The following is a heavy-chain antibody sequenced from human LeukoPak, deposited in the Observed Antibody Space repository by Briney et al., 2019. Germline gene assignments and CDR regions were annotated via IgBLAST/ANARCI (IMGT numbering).Heavy chain of an antibody. V-gene: IGHV6-1*01. Sequence: SQTLSLTCAISGDSVSSNSVAWNWIRQSPSRGLEWLGRTYYRPKWYNEYAVSVKSRITINPDTSRNQFSLQLNSVTPEDTAVYYCARDYYSSGWYRFDYWGQGTLVTVSS. CDR1: GDSVSSNSVA. CDR3: ARDYYSSGWYRFDY. J-gene: IGHJ4*02. CDR2: TYYRPKWYN. D-gene: IGHD6-19*01.